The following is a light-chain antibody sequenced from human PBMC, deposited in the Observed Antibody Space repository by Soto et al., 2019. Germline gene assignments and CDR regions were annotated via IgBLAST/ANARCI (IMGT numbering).Light chain of an antibody. CDR1: QSVSSSY. J-gene: IGKJ1*01. CDR2: GAS. Sequence: VFRRSPGTLSLSQGERATLSCRASQSVSSSYLAWYQQKPGQAPRLLIYGASNRATGIPDRFSGSGSGTDFTLTISRLPPEDFVVYYCQQDGSSGTFGQGTKVDIK. CDR3: QQDGSSGT. V-gene: IGKV3-20*01.